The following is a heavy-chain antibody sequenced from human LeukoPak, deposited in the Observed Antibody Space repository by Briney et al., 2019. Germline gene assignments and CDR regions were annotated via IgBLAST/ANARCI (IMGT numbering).Heavy chain of an antibody. J-gene: IGHJ5*02. CDR3: ARGRYYYGLGSYGWFDP. CDR2: INHSGST. V-gene: IGHV4-34*01. D-gene: IGHD3-10*01. CDR1: GGSFSGYF. Sequence: SETLSLTCAVYGGSFSGYFWSWIRQPPGKGLEWIGEINHSGSTNYNPSLKSRVTISVDPSKNQFSLKLTSVTAADTAVYYCARGRYYYGLGSYGWFDPWGQGTLVTVPS.